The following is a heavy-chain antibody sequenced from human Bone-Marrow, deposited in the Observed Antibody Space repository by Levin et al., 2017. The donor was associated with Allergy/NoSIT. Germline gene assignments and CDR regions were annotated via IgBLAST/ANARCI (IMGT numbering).Heavy chain of an antibody. CDR3: ARRTGEGGYDY. CDR1: GYTFISYT. Sequence: GESLKISCKASGYTFISYTLHWVRQAPGQRLEWMGWINAGNGDTTYSHKFPGRVTFTRDTSANTAYMELSSLTSEDTAVYYCARRTGEGGYDYWGQGTLVTVSS. J-gene: IGHJ4*02. CDR2: INAGNGDT. V-gene: IGHV1-3*01. D-gene: IGHD7-27*01.